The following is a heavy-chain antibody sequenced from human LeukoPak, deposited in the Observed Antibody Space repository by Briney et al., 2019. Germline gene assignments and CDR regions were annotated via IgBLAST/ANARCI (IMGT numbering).Heavy chain of an antibody. D-gene: IGHD5-18*01. CDR3: AASSMGYSYGSDY. J-gene: IGHJ4*02. Sequence: SETLSLTCTVSGAYISSGGYYWSWIRQHPEKGLEWIGFIYYTGTIYYNPSLQRRVTMSADTSKSQFSLKLRSVTAADTAVYYCAASSMGYSYGSDYWGQGTLVTVSS. CDR2: IYYTGTI. CDR1: GAYISSGGYY. V-gene: IGHV4-31*03.